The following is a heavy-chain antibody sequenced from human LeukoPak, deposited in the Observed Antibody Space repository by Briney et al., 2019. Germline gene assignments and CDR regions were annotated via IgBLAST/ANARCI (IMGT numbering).Heavy chain of an antibody. Sequence: GGSVKVTCKASGFTFIGYYMHWVRQAPGQGLEWMGWINLNTGDTDYAPKFQGRVTMTRDTSITTAYMELSRLRYDDTAVYYCARDQPALDYWGRGTVVTVSS. CDR1: GFTFIGYY. CDR3: ARDQPALDY. V-gene: IGHV1-2*02. CDR2: INLNTGDT. J-gene: IGHJ4*02.